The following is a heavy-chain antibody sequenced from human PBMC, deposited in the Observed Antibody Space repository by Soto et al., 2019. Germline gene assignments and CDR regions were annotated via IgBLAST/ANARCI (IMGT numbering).Heavy chain of an antibody. CDR2: IIPMFGTA. D-gene: IGHD5-18*01. CDR3: ASGIQLWLRRINNGYSG. V-gene: IGHV1-69*12. Sequence: QVQLVQSGAEVKKPESSVKVSCKAPGGTFSTYAISWVRQAPGQGLEWMGGIIPMFGTANYAQRFQDRVTITAEESTNTVYVAMRSLRSEDTAVYFCASGIQLWLRRINNGYSGWGQGALATVSS. J-gene: IGHJ4*02. CDR1: GGTFSTYA.